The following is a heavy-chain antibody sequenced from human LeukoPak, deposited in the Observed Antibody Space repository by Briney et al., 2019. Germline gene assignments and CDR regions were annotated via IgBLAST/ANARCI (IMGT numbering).Heavy chain of an antibody. V-gene: IGHV3-21*04. J-gene: IGHJ4*02. CDR2: ISSSSSYI. CDR3: ARVRYDILTGYPRGYYFDY. Sequence: GGSLRLSCAASGFTFSSYTMNWVRQAPGKGLEWVSSISSSSSYIYFADSVKGRFTISRDNARNSLYLQMNSLRAEDTAVYYCARVRYDILTGYPRGYYFDYWGQGTLVTVSS. D-gene: IGHD3-9*01. CDR1: GFTFSSYT.